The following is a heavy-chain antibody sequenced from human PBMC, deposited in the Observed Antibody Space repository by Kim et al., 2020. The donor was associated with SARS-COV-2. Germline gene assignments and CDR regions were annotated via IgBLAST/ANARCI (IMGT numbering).Heavy chain of an antibody. D-gene: IGHD2-2*01. J-gene: IGHJ6*02. CDR3: ARLGYCSSTSCSKYGMDV. Sequence: KSRFTISVDTSKNQFSLKLSSVTAADTAVYYCARLGYCSSTSCSKYGMDVWGQGTTVTVSS. V-gene: IGHV4-34*01.